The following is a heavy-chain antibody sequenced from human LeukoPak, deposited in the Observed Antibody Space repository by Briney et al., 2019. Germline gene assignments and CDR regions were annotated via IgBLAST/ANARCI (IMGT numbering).Heavy chain of an antibody. CDR3: ARDHAVTYYDFWSGYYTNWFDP. CDR1: GFTFSNYN. J-gene: IGHJ5*02. CDR2: ITSSSTYI. Sequence: GGSLRLSCAASGFTFSNYNMNWVRQAPGKGLEWVSSITSSSTYIYYADSVKGRFTISRDNAENSLYLQMNSLRSEDTAVYYCARDHAVTYYDFWSGYYTNWFDPWGQGTLVTVSS. V-gene: IGHV3-21*04. D-gene: IGHD3-3*01.